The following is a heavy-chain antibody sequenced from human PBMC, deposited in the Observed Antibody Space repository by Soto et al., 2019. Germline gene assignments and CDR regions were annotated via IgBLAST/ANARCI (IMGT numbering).Heavy chain of an antibody. CDR2: IWYDGSNK. CDR3: ARGGVDGYSSSSYYYYGMDV. D-gene: IGHD6-6*01. Sequence: PGGSLRLSCAASGFTFSSYGMHWVRQAPGKGLEWVAVIWYDGSNKYYADSVKGRFTISRDNSKNTLYLQMNSLRAEDTAVYYCARGGVDGYSSSSYYYYGMDVWGQGTTVTVSS. V-gene: IGHV3-33*01. J-gene: IGHJ6*02. CDR1: GFTFSSYG.